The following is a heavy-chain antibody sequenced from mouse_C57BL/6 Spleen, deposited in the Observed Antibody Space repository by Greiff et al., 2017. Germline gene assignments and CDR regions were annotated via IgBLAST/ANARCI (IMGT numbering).Heavy chain of an antibody. Sequence: EVKLQESGAELVRPGASVKLSCTASGFNIKDDYMHWVKQRPEQGLEWIGWIDPENGDTEYASKFQGKATITAATSSNTAYLQLSSLTSEDTAVYYCTRSGYYFDYWGQGTTLTVSS. CDR1: GFNIKDDY. CDR2: IDPENGDT. J-gene: IGHJ2*01. CDR3: TRSGYYFDY. D-gene: IGHD4-1*01. V-gene: IGHV14-4*01.